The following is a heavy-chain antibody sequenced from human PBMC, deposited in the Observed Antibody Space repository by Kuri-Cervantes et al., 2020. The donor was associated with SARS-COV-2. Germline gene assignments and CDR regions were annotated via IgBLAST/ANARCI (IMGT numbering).Heavy chain of an antibody. CDR1: GFTLSSYT. CDR3: ARDYGYYGSGSYGVGY. CDR2: ISGSGSYI. V-gene: IGHV3-21*01. J-gene: IGHJ4*02. Sequence: GESLKISCIASGFTLSSYTMIWVRQAPGRAREWVSSISGSGSYIYYADSVKGRFTISRDNAKNSLYLQMNSLRAEDTAVYYCARDYGYYGSGSYGVGYWGQGTLVTVSS. D-gene: IGHD3-10*01.